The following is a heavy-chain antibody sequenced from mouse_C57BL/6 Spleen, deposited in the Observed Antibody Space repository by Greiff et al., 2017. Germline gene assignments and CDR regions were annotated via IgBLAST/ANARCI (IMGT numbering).Heavy chain of an antibody. Sequence: EVNVVESGGGLVQPGGSLKLSCAASGFTFSDYYMYWVRQTPEKRLEWVAYISNGGGSTYYPDTVKGRFTISRDNAKNTLYLQMSRLKAEDTAMYYCARQRRDGYWYFDVWGTGTTVTVSS. D-gene: IGHD3-3*01. V-gene: IGHV5-12*01. J-gene: IGHJ1*03. CDR1: GFTFSDYY. CDR2: ISNGGGST. CDR3: ARQRRDGYWYFDV.